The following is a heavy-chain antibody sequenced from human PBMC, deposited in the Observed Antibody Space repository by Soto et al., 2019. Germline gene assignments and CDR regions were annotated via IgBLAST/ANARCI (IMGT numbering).Heavy chain of an antibody. Sequence: EVKVVESGGGLVQPGGSLRLSCAASGFTFTTYWMHWVRQLPGKGLVWVSRIKGDGSSLSYADSVKGRFTISRDNVENTVYLQMGSLRADDTAVYYCARGLKNYYGVDVWGQGTTVTVS. V-gene: IGHV3-74*01. J-gene: IGHJ6*02. CDR3: ARGLKNYYGVDV. CDR2: IKGDGSSL. CDR1: GFTFTTYW.